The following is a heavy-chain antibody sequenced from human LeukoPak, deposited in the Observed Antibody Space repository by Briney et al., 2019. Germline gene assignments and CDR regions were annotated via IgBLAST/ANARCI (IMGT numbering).Heavy chain of an antibody. D-gene: IGHD5-18*01. CDR1: GFTFDDYG. J-gene: IGHJ3*01. V-gene: IGHV3-43D*04. CDR2: ISWDGGVT. CDR3: VRGNSPPDAFHF. Sequence: PGGSQRLSCAASGFTFDDYGMHWVRQAPGKGLEWVSFISWDGGVTYFADSVRGRFTISRDNTKNSLFLQMNSLRAGDTAFYFCVRGNSPPDAFHFWGQGTMVTVSS.